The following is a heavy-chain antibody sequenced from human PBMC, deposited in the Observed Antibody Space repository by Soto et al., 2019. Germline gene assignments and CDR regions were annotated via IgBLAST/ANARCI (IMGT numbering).Heavy chain of an antibody. CDR1: GYTFSSIG. V-gene: IGHV1-18*01. CDR3: ARDLDGSGSYFTNY. J-gene: IGHJ4*02. D-gene: IGHD3-10*01. CDR2: ISPHKDDT. Sequence: ASVKVSCKTSGYTFSSIGINWVRQAPGQGLEWMGWISPHKDDTYYAQRLQGRVTMTTDTSTNTAYMELRSLRSDDTAVYFCARDLDGSGSYFTNYWGPGTLVTVSS.